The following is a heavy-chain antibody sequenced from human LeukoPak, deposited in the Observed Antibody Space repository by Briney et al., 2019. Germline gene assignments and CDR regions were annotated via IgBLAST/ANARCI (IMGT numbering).Heavy chain of an antibody. V-gene: IGHV3-30-3*02. CDR2: ISYDGSNK. D-gene: IGHD2-2*01. Sequence: GGSLRLSCAASGFTFSSYAMHWVRQAPGKGLEWVAVISYDGSNKYYADSVKGRFTISRDNSKNTLYLQMNSLRAEDTAVYYCAKCSTSCYVDYWGQGTLVTVSS. J-gene: IGHJ4*02. CDR3: AKCSTSCYVDY. CDR1: GFTFSSYA.